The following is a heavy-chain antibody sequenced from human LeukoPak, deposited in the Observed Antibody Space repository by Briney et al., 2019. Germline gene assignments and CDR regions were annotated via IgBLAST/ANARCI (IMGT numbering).Heavy chain of an antibody. J-gene: IGHJ4*02. V-gene: IGHV4-30-4*01. D-gene: IGHD2-2*01. CDR3: ARVVVVPAVVDY. Sequence: SQTLSLTCTVSGGSISSGDYYWSWIRQPPGKGLEWIGYIYYSGSTYYNPPLKSRVTISVDTSKNQFSLKLSSVTAADTAVYYCARVVVVPAVVDYWGQGTLVTVSS. CDR2: IYYSGST. CDR1: GGSISSGDYY.